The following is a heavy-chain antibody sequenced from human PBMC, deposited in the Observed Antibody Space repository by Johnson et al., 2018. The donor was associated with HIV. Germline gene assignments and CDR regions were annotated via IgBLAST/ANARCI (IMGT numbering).Heavy chain of an antibody. CDR1: RFTFSSND. V-gene: IGHV3-30*18. Sequence: QVQLVESGGGLVQPGGSLRLSCAASRFTFSSNDMHWVRQAPAKGLEWVAVISYDGSDKDYAGAVKGRFTSSRDSSKNTLYLQMNSLSAEETAVYYCAKETRDSRSAFDVWGQGTLVTVSS. CDR2: ISYDGSDK. J-gene: IGHJ3*01. CDR3: AKETRDSRSAFDV. D-gene: IGHD4-11*01.